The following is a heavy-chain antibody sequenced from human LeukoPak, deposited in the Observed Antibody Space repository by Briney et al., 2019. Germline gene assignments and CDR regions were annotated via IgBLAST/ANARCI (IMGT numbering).Heavy chain of an antibody. V-gene: IGHV4-34*01. Sequence: PSETLSLTCAVSGGSFSGYYWCWIRNPPGQGLEWIGEINNGGSSNNTPSLKSRVTISVDTTNNLSSLQLSVTTAADTAVYYCASAPGENHESHGFDHWGQGTLVTVSS. CDR1: GGSFSGYY. CDR3: ASAPGENHESHGFDH. J-gene: IGHJ5*02. CDR2: INNGGSS. D-gene: IGHD7-27*01.